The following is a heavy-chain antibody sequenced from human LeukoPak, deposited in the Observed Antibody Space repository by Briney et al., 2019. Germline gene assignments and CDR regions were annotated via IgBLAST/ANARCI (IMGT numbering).Heavy chain of an antibody. CDR3: ATEPKAAARHNFDY. V-gene: IGHV1-2*02. CDR1: GYTFTGYY. Sequence: AAVKETCKASGYTFTGYYMHWVRQAPGQGLEWMGWIIPNSGGTNYAQKFQGRVTMTRDTSISTVYMELSRLRSDGTAVYYCATEPKAAARHNFDYWGQGTLRCVPS. J-gene: IGHJ4*02. D-gene: IGHD6-13*01. CDR2: IIPNSGGT.